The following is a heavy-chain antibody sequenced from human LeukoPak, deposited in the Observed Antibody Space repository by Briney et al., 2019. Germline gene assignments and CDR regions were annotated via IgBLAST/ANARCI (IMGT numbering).Heavy chain of an antibody. D-gene: IGHD1-26*01. CDR3: ARDGSGSYYRVGYENY. V-gene: IGHV1-18*01. CDR2: ISAYNGNT. Sequence: ASVKVSCKASGGTFSSYAISWVRQAPGQGLEWMGWISAYNGNTNYAQKLQGRVTMTTDTSTSTAYMELRSLRSDDTAVYYCARDGSGSYYRVGYENYWGQGTLVTVSS. J-gene: IGHJ4*02. CDR1: GGTFSSYA.